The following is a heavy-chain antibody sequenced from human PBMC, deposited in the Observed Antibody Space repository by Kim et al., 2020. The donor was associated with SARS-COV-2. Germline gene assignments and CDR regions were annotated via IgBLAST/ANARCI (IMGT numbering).Heavy chain of an antibody. Sequence: ASVKVPCKASGYTFTDYYLHWVRQAPGQGLEWMGRIHPNSGDKDYAQKFRDRVTMTRDTSVTTTNMEMSTLRSDDTAVFYCARGQRDGSSYCELWGQGTLLTVSS. V-gene: IGHV1-2*06. D-gene: IGHD1-26*01. CDR1: GYTFTDYY. J-gene: IGHJ4*02. CDR3: ARGQRDGSSYCEL. CDR2: IHPNSGDK.